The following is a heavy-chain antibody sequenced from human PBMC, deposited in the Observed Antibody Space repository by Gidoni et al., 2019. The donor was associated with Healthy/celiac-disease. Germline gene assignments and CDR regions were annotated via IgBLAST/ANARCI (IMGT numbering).Heavy chain of an antibody. V-gene: IGHV5-51*01. D-gene: IGHD6-19*01. CDR1: GYSFTSYW. CDR2: IYPGDSDT. J-gene: IGHJ4*02. CDR3: ARHPIIAVAGAYYFDY. Sequence: EVQLVQSGAEVTTPGESLKIYCQGSGYSFTSYWIGWVRQVTGKGREWMGIIYPGDSDTRYSPSFQGQVTISADKSISTAYLQWSSLKASDTAMYYCARHPIIAVAGAYYFDYWGQGTLVTVSS.